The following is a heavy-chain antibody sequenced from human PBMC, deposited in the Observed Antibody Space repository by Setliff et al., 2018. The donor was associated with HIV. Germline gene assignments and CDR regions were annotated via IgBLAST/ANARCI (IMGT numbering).Heavy chain of an antibody. CDR2: ISGDNGNT. D-gene: IGHD4-17*01. CDR1: GYTFTNNG. Sequence: ASVKVSCKASGYTFTNNGINWVRQAPGQGLEWMGWISGDNGNTNAQKLQGRVTMTTDTSTSTAYMELRSLRSDDTAVYYCTIDYGDYEGWFDPWGQGTLVTVSS. CDR3: TIDYGDYEGWFDP. J-gene: IGHJ5*02. V-gene: IGHV1-18*01.